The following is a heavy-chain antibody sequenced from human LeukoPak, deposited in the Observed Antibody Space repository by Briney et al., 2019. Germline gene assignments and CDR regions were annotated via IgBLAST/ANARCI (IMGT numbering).Heavy chain of an antibody. D-gene: IGHD5-18*01. Sequence: PGGSLRLSCAASGFTFSSYAIHWARQAPGKGLEWVAVISYDGSNKYYADSVKGRFTISRDNSKNTLYLQMNSLRAEDTAVYYCASNSEYSYGYVLDYWGQGTLVTVSS. CDR3: ASNSEYSYGYVLDY. CDR1: GFTFSSYA. CDR2: ISYDGSNK. V-gene: IGHV3-30*04. J-gene: IGHJ4*02.